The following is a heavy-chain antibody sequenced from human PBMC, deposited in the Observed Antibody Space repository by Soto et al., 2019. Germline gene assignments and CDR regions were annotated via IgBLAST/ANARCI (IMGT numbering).Heavy chain of an antibody. CDR1: GGSISSGGYY. V-gene: IGHV4-31*03. D-gene: IGHD4-4*01. CDR2: IYDSAST. Sequence: QVQLQESGPGLVKPSQTLSLTCNVSGGSISSGGYYWSWIRQHPGKGLEWIGYIYDSASTYYNPSLKSRVTISLDTSKNQFSLKLSSVTAADTAVYYCARGRRFGYSIKYYYGMDVWGKVTTVTVSS. J-gene: IGHJ6*04. CDR3: ARGRRFGYSIKYYYGMDV.